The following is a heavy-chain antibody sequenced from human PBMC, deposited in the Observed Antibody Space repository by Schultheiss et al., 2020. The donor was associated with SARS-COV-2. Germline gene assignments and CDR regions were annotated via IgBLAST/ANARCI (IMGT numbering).Heavy chain of an antibody. CDR3: AREARHDFWSGYYNDYYGMDV. D-gene: IGHD3-3*01. Sequence: ASVKVSCKASGYTFTDYYMHWVRQAPGQGLEWMGWINTDNGGTNYAQNFQGWVTMTRDTSVSTAYMELSRLRSDDTAVYYCAREARHDFWSGYYNDYYGMDVWGQGTTVTVSS. CDR1: GYTFTDYY. CDR2: INTDNGGT. V-gene: IGHV1-2*04. J-gene: IGHJ6*02.